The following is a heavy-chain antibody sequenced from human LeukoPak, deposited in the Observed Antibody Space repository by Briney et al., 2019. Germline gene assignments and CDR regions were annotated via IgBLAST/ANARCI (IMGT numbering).Heavy chain of an antibody. V-gene: IGHV4-34*01. CDR2: INGSGNT. D-gene: IGHD6-19*01. CDR3: VRQRLVSPYYYFMDV. Sequence: SETLSLTCDVYGGSLSDDYWNWIRQPPGKGLEWIGEINGSGNTDSNPSLKSRVTISLDTSKNQFSLTLSSVTAADTAVYYCVRQRLVSPYYYFMDVWGKGTTVTISS. J-gene: IGHJ6*03. CDR1: GGSLSDDY.